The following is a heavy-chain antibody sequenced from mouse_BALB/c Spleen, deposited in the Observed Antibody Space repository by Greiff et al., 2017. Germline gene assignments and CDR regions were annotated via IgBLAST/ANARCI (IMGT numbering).Heavy chain of an antibody. CDR3: ASYYDYDKGLYYAMDY. CDR2: INPSNGRT. D-gene: IGHD2-4*01. Sequence: QVQLQQPGAELVKPGASVKLSCKASGYTFTSYWMHWVKQRPGQGLEWIGEINPSNGRTNYNEKFKSKATLTVDKSSSTAYMQLSSLTSEDSAVYYCASYYDYDKGLYYAMDYWGQGTSVTVSS. V-gene: IGHV1S81*02. CDR1: GYTFTSYW. J-gene: IGHJ4*01.